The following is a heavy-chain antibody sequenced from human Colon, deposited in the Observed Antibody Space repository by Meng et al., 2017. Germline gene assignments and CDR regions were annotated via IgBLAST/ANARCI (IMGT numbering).Heavy chain of an antibody. J-gene: IGHJ5*02. D-gene: IGHD3-10*01. CDR3: AVWFGELLSGNWFDP. CDR2: IYYSGST. Sequence: PQVQESGPASVNPSETPSLTCTVSGGSISSSSYYWGWIRQPPGKGLEWIGSIYYSGSTYYNPSLKSRVTISVDTSKNQFSLKLSSVTAADTAVYYCAVWFGELLSGNWFDPWGQGTLVTVSS. CDR1: GGSISSSSYY. V-gene: IGHV4-39*07.